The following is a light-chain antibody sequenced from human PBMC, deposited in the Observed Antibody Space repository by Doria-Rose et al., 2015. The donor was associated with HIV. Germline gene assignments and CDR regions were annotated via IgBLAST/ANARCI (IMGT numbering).Light chain of an antibody. Sequence: DIQLTQSPSSLSASVGDRVTITCRASQSTGSFLNWYQQKPGKAPKLLIYAASSSQNGVPSRFSGSGSGTDFTLTISSLQPEDFATYFCQQSYSTPLTFGGGTRWRS. CDR1: QSTGSF. CDR3: QQSYSTPLT. CDR2: AAS. J-gene: IGKJ4*01. V-gene: IGKV1-39*01.